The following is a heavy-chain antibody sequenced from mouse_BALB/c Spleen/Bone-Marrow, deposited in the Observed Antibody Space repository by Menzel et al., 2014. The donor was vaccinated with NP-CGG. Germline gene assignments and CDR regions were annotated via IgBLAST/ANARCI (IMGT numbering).Heavy chain of an antibody. J-gene: IGHJ2*01. Sequence: VMLVESGAELVRPGTSVKVSCKASGYAFTNYLIEWVKQRPVQGLEWIGVINPGSGGANYNAKFKGKATLTADKSSSPAYMQLSSLPSNDSAVYFCAREWTARAVDYWGQGTTLTVSS. CDR2: INPGSGGA. D-gene: IGHD3-2*01. V-gene: IGHV1-54*01. CDR3: AREWTARAVDY. CDR1: GYAFTNYL.